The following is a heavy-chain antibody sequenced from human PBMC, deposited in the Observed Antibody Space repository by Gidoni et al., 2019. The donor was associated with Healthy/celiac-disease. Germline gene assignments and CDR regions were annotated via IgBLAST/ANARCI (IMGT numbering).Heavy chain of an antibody. J-gene: IGHJ6*02. D-gene: IGHD3-10*01. V-gene: IGHV3-72*01. Sequence: EVQLVESGGGLVQPGGSLRLPCAASGFTFSDHYMDWVRQAPGKGLGCVGRTRNKAKSYTTDYAASVKGRFSITRDESKNSLYLQMNSLKTEDTAVYYCGRSISGGHYGIDVWGQGTTVTVSS. CDR1: GFTFSDHY. CDR2: TRNKAKSYTT. CDR3: GRSISGGHYGIDV.